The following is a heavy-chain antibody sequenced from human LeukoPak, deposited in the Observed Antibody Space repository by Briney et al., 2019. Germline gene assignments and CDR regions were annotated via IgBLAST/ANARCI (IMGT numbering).Heavy chain of an antibody. D-gene: IGHD2-21*02. CDR1: GGSIRSYH. CDR2: IYDSGST. V-gene: IGHV4-59*01. J-gene: IGHJ4*02. CDR3: AREEYCGGDCYSGFDY. Sequence: SETPSLTCTVSGGSIRSYHWSWIRQPPGKRLEWIGYIYDSGSTNHNPSLKSRVTISIDTSKNQSSLKLSSVTAADMAVYYCAREEYCGGDCYSGFDYWGQGTLVTVSS.